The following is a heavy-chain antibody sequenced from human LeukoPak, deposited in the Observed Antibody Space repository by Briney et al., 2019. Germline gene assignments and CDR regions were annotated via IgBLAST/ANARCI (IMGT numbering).Heavy chain of an antibody. CDR2: IWYDGGNK. V-gene: IGHV3-33*03. CDR1: GFTFTSYG. CDR3: AKDSPYQLPLSRFGMDV. Sequence: QAGGSLRLSCAASGFTFTSYGMHWVRQAPGKGLEWVAVIWYDGGNKFYADSVKGRFTISRDNSKDTLYLQMNSLRAEDAAVYYCAKDSPYQLPLSRFGMDVWGQGTTVTVSS. J-gene: IGHJ6*02. D-gene: IGHD1-1*01.